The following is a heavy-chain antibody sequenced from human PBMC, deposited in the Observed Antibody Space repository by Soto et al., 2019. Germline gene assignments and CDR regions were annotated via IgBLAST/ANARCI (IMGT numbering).Heavy chain of an antibody. V-gene: IGHV4-39*01. CDR3: ARLGGSCWSPTAYGMDV. CDR2: IYYSGST. J-gene: IGHJ6*02. Sequence: QLQLQESGPGLVKPSETLSLTCTVSGGSISSSSYYWGWIRQPPGKGLEWIGSIYYSGSTYYNPSLKSRVTISVATSKNQFSLKLGSVTAADTAVYYCARLGGSCWSPTAYGMDVWGQGTTVTVSS. D-gene: IGHD6-19*01. CDR1: GGSISSSSYY.